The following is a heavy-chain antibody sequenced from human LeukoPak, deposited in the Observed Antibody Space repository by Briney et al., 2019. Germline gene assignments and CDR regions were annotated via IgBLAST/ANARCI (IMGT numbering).Heavy chain of an antibody. CDR2: ISGSGGST. V-gene: IGHV3-23*01. J-gene: IGHJ4*02. CDR1: GFTFSSYA. CDR3: ARDKILTGYYDDY. Sequence: GGSLRLSCAASGFTFSSYAMSWVRQAPGKGLEWVSAISGSGGSTYYADSVKGRFTISRDNAKNSLYLQMNSLRAEDTAVYYCARDKILTGYYDDYWGQGTLVTVSS. D-gene: IGHD3-9*01.